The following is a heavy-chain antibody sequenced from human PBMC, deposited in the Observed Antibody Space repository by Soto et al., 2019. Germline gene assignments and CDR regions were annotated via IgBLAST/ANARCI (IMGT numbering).Heavy chain of an antibody. J-gene: IGHJ4*02. CDR1: GFTFSSYA. V-gene: IGHV3-23*01. Sequence: EVQLLESGGGLVQPGGSLRLSCAAFGFTFSSYAMSWVRQAPGKGLEWVSAISGSGGSTYYADSVKGRFTISRDNSKNTLYLQMNSLRAEDTAVYYCAKDYDFWSGYYRGVFDYWGQGTLVTVSS. CDR3: AKDYDFWSGYYRGVFDY. D-gene: IGHD3-3*01. CDR2: ISGSGGST.